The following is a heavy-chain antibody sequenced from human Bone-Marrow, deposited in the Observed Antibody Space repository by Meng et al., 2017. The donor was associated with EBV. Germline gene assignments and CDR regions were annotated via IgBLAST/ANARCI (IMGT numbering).Heavy chain of an antibody. D-gene: IGHD1-26*01. CDR3: ARHPGGMNWFDP. CDR2: IYYSGST. CDR1: GGSISRCGYY. J-gene: IGHJ5*02. Sequence: QVHLHDAGPGRVKPSQTLSLTCAGSGGSISRCGYYWSRIRQPPGKGLEWIGYIYYSGSTYYNPSLKSRVTISVDTSKNQFSLKLSSVTAADTAVYYCARHPGGMNWFDPWGQGTLVTVSS. V-gene: IGHV4-30-4*01.